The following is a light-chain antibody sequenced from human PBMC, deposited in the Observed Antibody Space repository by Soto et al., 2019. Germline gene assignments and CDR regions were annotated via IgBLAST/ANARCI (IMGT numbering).Light chain of an antibody. CDR2: AAS. Sequence: DLQMTQSPSSLSASVGDRVTITCRASQNISGWLVWYQQKPEKAPKSLIFAASNLESGVPSRFSGSGSGTDFTLTIDSLQPEDFATYYCQLYNTLPLTFGGGTKVEIK. CDR3: QLYNTLPLT. V-gene: IGKV1D-16*01. J-gene: IGKJ4*01. CDR1: QNISGW.